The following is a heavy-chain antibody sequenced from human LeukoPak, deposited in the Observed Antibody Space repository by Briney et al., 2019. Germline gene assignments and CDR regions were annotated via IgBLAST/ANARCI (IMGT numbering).Heavy chain of an antibody. Sequence: ASVKVSCKASGGTFSSYAISWVRQAPGQGLEWMGGIIPIFGTANYAQKFQERVTITRDMSTSTAYMELSSLRSEDTAVYYCAALDLREGADFDYWGQGTLVTVSS. CDR2: IIPIFGTA. D-gene: IGHD3-9*01. V-gene: IGHV1-69*05. J-gene: IGHJ4*02. CDR1: GGTFSSYA. CDR3: AALDLREGADFDY.